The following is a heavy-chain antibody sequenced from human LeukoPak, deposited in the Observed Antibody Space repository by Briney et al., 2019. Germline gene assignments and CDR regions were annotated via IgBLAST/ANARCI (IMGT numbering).Heavy chain of an antibody. CDR3: AFSGSYTFFDY. CDR2: ISYDGSNK. CDR1: GFTFSSYG. D-gene: IGHD1-26*01. J-gene: IGHJ4*02. V-gene: IGHV3-30*03. Sequence: GGSLRLSCVASGFTFSSYGMHWVRQAPGKGLEWVAVISYDGSNKYYADSVKGRFTISRDNSKNTLYLQMNSLRAEDTAVYYCAFSGSYTFFDYWGQGTLVTVSS.